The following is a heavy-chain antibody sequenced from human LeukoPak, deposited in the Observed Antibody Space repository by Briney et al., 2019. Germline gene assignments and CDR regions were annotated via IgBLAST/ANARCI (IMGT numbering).Heavy chain of an antibody. J-gene: IGHJ4*02. CDR1: GFTVSSYS. CDR3: ARARSRSYYYFDY. Sequence: GGSLRLSCAASGFTVSSYSMNWVRQAPGKGLEWVSSISSSSSYIYYADSVKGRFTISRDNAKNSLYLQMNSLRAEDTAVYYCARARSRSYYYFDYWGQGTLVTVSS. CDR2: ISSSSSYI. D-gene: IGHD1-26*01. V-gene: IGHV3-21*01.